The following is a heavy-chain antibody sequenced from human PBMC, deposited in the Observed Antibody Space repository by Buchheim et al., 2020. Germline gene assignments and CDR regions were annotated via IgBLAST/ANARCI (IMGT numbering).Heavy chain of an antibody. J-gene: IGHJ6*02. V-gene: IGHV3-48*03. D-gene: IGHD4-17*01. CDR2: ISSSGSTI. Sequence: EVQLVESGGGLVQPGGSLRLSCAASGFTFSSYEMNWVRQAPGKGLEWVSYISSSGSTIYYADSVKGRFTISRDNAKNSLYLQMNSLRAEDTAVYYCARDRTTVTTSLMGRRYYYYYGMDVWGQGTT. CDR1: GFTFSSYE. CDR3: ARDRTTVTTSLMGRRYYYYYGMDV.